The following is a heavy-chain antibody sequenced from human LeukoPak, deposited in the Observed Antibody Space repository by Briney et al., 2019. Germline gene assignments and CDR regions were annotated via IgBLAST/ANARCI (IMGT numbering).Heavy chain of an antibody. J-gene: IGHJ5*02. D-gene: IGHD6-19*01. CDR2: LSAYNGNT. CDR3: ARDHSSGWFVSGYNWFDP. V-gene: IGHV1-18*01. CDR1: RCTFTSYG. Sequence: ASVTVSCKGTRCTFTSYGISWLRQAPAQGLEWVGLLSAYNGNTNNAQKLQGRLTMTTDTSTSTAYMERRSLRSDDTAVYYCARDHSSGWFVSGYNWFDPWGQGTLVTVSS.